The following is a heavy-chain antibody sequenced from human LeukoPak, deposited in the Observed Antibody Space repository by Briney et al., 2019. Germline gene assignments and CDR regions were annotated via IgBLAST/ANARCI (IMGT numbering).Heavy chain of an antibody. CDR2: IYSGGST. CDR1: GFTFSSYA. J-gene: IGHJ4*02. D-gene: IGHD3-10*01. Sequence: GGSLRLSCAASGFTFSSYAIHWVRQAPGKGLEWVSVIYSGGSTYYADSVKGRFTISRDNSKNTLYLQMNSMRAEDTAVYYCARGDYYGSGSYYWGQGTLVTVSS. V-gene: IGHV3-53*01. CDR3: ARGDYYGSGSYY.